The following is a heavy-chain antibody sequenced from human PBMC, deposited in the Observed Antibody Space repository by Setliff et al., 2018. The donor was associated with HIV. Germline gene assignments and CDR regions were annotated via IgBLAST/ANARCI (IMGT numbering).Heavy chain of an antibody. CDR1: GGTFSNYA. CDR3: ERVNGGNSPYYFDS. Sequence: SVKVSCKAFGGTFSNYAFSWVRQAPGQGLEWMGGIIPIFGTANYAQKFQGRVTITADESTSTSSMELSSLGSEDTAVYYCERVNGGNSPYYFDSWGRGTLVTVSS. D-gene: IGHD2-21*02. J-gene: IGHJ4*02. V-gene: IGHV1-69*13. CDR2: IIPIFGTA.